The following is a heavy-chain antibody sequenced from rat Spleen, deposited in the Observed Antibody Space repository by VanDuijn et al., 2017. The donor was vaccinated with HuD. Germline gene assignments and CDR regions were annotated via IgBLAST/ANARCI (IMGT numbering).Heavy chain of an antibody. CDR1: GFNFNDYW. Sequence: EVKLVESGGGLVQPGRSLKLSCAASGFNFNDYWMGWVRQAPGKGLQWIGEINKDSSTINYIPSLKDRITISRDNAQNTLYRQMSKLGSEDTAFYYCVTERLGVEGWGQGVMVTVSS. CDR3: VTERLGVEG. V-gene: IGHV4-2*01. D-gene: IGHD4-3*01. J-gene: IGHJ2*01. CDR2: INKDSSTI.